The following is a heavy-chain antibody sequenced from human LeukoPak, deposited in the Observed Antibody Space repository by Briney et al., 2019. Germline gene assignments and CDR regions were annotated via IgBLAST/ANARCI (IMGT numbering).Heavy chain of an antibody. CDR2: IYHNGNT. V-gene: IGHV4-38-2*02. CDR1: GYSISSGYY. J-gene: IGHJ5*02. D-gene: IGHD6-13*01. CDR3: ARAYHSSWYLNWFDP. Sequence: SETLSLTCTVSGYSISSGYYWGWIRQPPRKGLEWIGSIYHNGNTYYNPSLKSRVTISVDTSKNEFSLKLSSVTAADTAVYYCARAYHSSWYLNWFDPWGQGTLVTVSS.